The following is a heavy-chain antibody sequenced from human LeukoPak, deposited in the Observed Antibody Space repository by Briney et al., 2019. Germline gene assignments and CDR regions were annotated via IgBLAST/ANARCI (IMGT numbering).Heavy chain of an antibody. J-gene: IGHJ3*02. D-gene: IGHD3-3*01. V-gene: IGHV4-38-2*01. Sequence: SEALSLTCAVSGYSISSGYYWGWIRQPPGKGLEWIGYIYYSGSTYYNPSLKSRVTISVDTSKNQFSLKLSSVTAADTAVYYCARASFLEWLLPGAFDIWGQGTMVTVSS. CDR2: IYYSGST. CDR3: ARASFLEWLLPGAFDI. CDR1: GYSISSGYY.